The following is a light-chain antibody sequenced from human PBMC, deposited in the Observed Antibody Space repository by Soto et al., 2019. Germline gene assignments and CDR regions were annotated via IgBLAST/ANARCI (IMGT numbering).Light chain of an antibody. Sequence: QSVLTQPPSASASLGASVKLTCTLSSGHSSYAIAWNQKQPEKGPRYLMDLNNDGSHTKGDEIHDRFSGSSSGAERYLIISSLQSEDEADYYCQTWGTGFPVFGGGTKLTVI. V-gene: IGLV4-69*01. CDR2: LNNDGSH. CDR3: QTWGTGFPV. CDR1: SGHSSYA. J-gene: IGLJ2*01.